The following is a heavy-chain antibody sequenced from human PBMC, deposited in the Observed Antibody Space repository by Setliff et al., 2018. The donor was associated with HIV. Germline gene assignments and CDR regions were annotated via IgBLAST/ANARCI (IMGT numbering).Heavy chain of an antibody. J-gene: IGHJ4*02. V-gene: IGHV1-69*05. CDR3: ARDRAEADVGGGVRGPTYFCDY. CDR1: GGTFSTSA. CDR2: IIPVFGSA. D-gene: IGHD3-16*01. Sequence: SVKVSCKASGGTFSTSAISWVRQAPGRGLEWMGGIIPVFGSAHYAQKFQDRITITTDESTSSVFVELGNLGPDDTAIYYCARDRAEADVGGGVRGPTYFCDYWGQGTLVTVS.